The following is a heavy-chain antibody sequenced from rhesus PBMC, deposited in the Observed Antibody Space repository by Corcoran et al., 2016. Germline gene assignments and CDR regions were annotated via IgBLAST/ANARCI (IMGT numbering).Heavy chain of an antibody. CDR2: IYGSGSSP. D-gene: IGHD3-9*01. CDR1: GGPISSSY. CDR3: ARLKYEDDYGYYYTGSRFDV. Sequence: QLQLQESGPGLVKPSETLSVTCAVSGGPISSSYWSWIRQAPGQGLEWIGYIYGSGSSPNDNPSLKSRVTLSVDTSKKQLSLKLSFVTAADTAVYYCARLKYEDDYGYYYTGSRFDVWGPGVLVTVSS. V-gene: IGHV4-169*01. J-gene: IGHJ5-1*01.